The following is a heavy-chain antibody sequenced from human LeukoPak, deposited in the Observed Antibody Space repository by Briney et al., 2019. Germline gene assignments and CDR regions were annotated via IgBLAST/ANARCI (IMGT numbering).Heavy chain of an antibody. CDR2: INPKSGGT. CDR1: GYTLTGYY. V-gene: IGHV1-2*02. D-gene: IGHD3-22*01. J-gene: IGHJ3*02. Sequence: VASVKVSCKPSGYTLTGYYFHWVRQAPGQGPGWMGWINPKSGGTKYAQKFQGRVTMTRDTSISTGYMELCSLTSDDTGVYYCARGEDDSSGHKDDAFDIWGQGTMVTASS. CDR3: ARGEDDSSGHKDDAFDI.